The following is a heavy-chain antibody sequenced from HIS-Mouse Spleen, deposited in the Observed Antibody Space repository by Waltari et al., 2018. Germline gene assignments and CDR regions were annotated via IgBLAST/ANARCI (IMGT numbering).Heavy chain of an antibody. J-gene: IGHJ2*01. CDR3: VRASRDLLLPRYFDL. CDR1: GGSISSYY. Sequence: QVQLQESGPGLVKPSETLSLTCPVSGGSISSYYWSWIRQPPGKGLEWIGYYSGSTNYNPSLKSRVTISVDTSKNQFSLKLSSVTAADTAVYYCVRASRDLLLPRYFDLWGRGTLVTVSS. CDR2: YYSGST. V-gene: IGHV4-59*01.